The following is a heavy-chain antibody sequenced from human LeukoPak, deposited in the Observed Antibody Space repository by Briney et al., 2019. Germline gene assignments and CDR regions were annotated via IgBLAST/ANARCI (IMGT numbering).Heavy chain of an antibody. D-gene: IGHD4-17*01. Sequence: GGSLRLSCVASGFTFSSYAMNWVRQAPGKGMEWVSTSASGGSSYYADSVKGRFTISRDNSKNTLYLQMNSLGAEDTAVYYCAKATVTPLIDCWGQGTLVTVSS. CDR1: GFTFSSYA. J-gene: IGHJ4*02. CDR3: AKATVTPLIDC. V-gene: IGHV3-23*01. CDR2: SASGGSS.